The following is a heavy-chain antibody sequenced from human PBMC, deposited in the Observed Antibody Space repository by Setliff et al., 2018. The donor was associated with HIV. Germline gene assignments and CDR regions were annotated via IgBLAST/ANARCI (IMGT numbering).Heavy chain of an antibody. V-gene: IGHV1-69*06. D-gene: IGHD3-22*01. CDR2: IIPIFGKT. CDR1: GGTFSTYS. CDR3: ARDYYDSSGYIFFPGLPDY. J-gene: IGHJ4*02. Sequence: ASVKVSCKGFGGTFSTYSLSWVRQAPGQGLEWMGGIIPIFGKTNYAQKFQGRVTITADKSTSTAYMELSRLRSDDTAVYYCARDYYDSSGYIFFPGLPDYWGQGTLVTVSS.